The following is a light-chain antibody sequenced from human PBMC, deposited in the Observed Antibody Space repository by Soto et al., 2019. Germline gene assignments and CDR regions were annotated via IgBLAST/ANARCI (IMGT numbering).Light chain of an antibody. CDR2: GAS. CDR1: QSVSNN. J-gene: IGKJ5*01. V-gene: IGKV3-15*01. Sequence: EIVLTQSPGTLSLSPWDRATLSCRASQSVSNNYLAWYQQKPGQAPRLLIYGASTRTLGIPARFSGSESGTEFTLTISSLQSEDFAVYYCQQYNSWPITFGQGTRLEIK. CDR3: QQYNSWPIT.